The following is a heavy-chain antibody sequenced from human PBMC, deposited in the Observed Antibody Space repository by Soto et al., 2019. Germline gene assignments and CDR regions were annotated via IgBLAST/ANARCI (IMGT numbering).Heavy chain of an antibody. Sequence: QVQLVESGGGVVQPGRSLRLSCAASGFTFSSYGMHWVRQAPGKGLEWVAVISYDGSNKYYAYYVKGRFTISRDNSKNSLYLQLDSLKAEDTAVYYCANQAWESARPFYFDYWGQGTLVTVSS. V-gene: IGHV3-30*18. CDR1: GFTFSSYG. CDR2: ISYDGSNK. D-gene: IGHD6-6*01. CDR3: ANQAWESARPFYFDY. J-gene: IGHJ4*02.